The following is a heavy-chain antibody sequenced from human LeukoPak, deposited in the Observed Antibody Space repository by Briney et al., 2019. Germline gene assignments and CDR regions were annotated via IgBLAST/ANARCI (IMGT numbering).Heavy chain of an antibody. CDR3: ARGPYSSEFGYYGMDV. D-gene: IGHD6-25*01. CDR2: ISSSGSTI. V-gene: IGHV3-48*03. J-gene: IGHJ6*02. CDR1: GFTFSSYE. Sequence: GGSLRLSCAASGFTFSSYEMNWVRQAPGKGLEWVSYISSSGSTIYYADSVKGRFTISRDNAKNSLYLQMNSLRAEYTAVYYCARGPYSSEFGYYGMDVWGQGTTVTVSS.